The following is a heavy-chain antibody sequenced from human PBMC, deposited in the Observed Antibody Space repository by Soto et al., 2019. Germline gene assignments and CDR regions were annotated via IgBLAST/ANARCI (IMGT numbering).Heavy chain of an antibody. CDR1: GGTFSSYA. CDR3: ARDKITMVRGAKPQTHFDY. CDR2: IIPIFGTA. D-gene: IGHD3-10*01. V-gene: IGHV1-69*13. Sequence: GASVKVSCKASGGTFSSYAISWVRQAPGQGLEWMGGIIPIFGTANYAQKFQGRVTITADESTSTAYMELSSLRSEDTAVYYCARDKITMVRGAKPQTHFDYWGQGTLVTVSS. J-gene: IGHJ4*02.